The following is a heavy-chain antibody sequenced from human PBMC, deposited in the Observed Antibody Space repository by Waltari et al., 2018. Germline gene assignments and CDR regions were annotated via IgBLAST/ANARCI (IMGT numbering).Heavy chain of an antibody. Sequence: QVQLVESGGGVVQPGGSLRLSCAASGFTFSSYGMHWVRQAPGKGLEWVAFLRYDGSNKYYADCVKGRFTISRDNSKNTLYLQMNSLRAEDTAVYYCAKLGPGGVYYYYYMDVWGKGTTVTISS. CDR2: LRYDGSNK. CDR3: AKLGPGGVYYYYYMDV. V-gene: IGHV3-30*02. J-gene: IGHJ6*03. CDR1: GFTFSSYG. D-gene: IGHD2-8*01.